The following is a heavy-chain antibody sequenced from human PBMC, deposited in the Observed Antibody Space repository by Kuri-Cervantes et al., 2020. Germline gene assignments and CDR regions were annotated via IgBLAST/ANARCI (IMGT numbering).Heavy chain of an antibody. CDR1: GGSVSSGSYY. CDR2: IYYSGST. J-gene: IGHJ4*02. V-gene: IGHV4-61*01. CDR3: ARGGWSLDY. Sequence: SETLSLTCTASGGSVSSGSYYWSWIRQPPGKGLEWIGYIYYSGSTNYNPSLKSRVTISVDTSKNQFSLKLSSVTAADTAVYYCARGGWSLDYWGQGTLVTVSS. D-gene: IGHD2-15*01.